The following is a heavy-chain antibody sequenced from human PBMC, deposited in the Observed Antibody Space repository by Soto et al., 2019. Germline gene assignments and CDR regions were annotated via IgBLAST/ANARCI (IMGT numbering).Heavy chain of an antibody. V-gene: IGHV3-15*07. CDR1: GFTFSNAW. CDR2: IKSKTDGGTT. J-gene: IGHJ4*02. D-gene: IGHD3-10*01. Sequence: EVQLVESGGGLVKPGGSLRLSCAASGFTFSNAWMNWVRQAPGKGLEWVGRIKSKTDGGTTDYAAPVKGRFTISRDDSKNTLYMQMGSLKSEDTAVYYCTTDLSSVSYDRWADQIDYWGQGTLVTVSS. CDR3: TTDLSSVSYDRWADQIDY.